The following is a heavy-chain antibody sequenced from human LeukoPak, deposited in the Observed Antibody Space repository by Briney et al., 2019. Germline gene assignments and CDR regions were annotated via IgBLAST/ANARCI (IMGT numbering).Heavy chain of an antibody. J-gene: IGHJ4*02. D-gene: IGHD3-22*01. Sequence: GGSLRLSCAASGFTFSSYSMSWVRQAPGKGLEWVSGISGSGGSTYYADSVKGRITISRDNSKNTLYLQMNSLRAEDTAVYYCAKDRGYYYDSSGYLFDYWGQGTLVTVSS. CDR3: AKDRGYYYDSSGYLFDY. CDR1: GFTFSSYS. CDR2: ISGSGGST. V-gene: IGHV3-23*01.